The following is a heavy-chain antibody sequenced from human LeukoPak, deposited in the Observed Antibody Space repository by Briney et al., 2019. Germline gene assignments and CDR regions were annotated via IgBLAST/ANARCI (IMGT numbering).Heavy chain of an antibody. V-gene: IGHV1-24*01. CDR2: FNPDDGET. D-gene: IGHD3-10*01. CDR1: GYTLTDLS. J-gene: IGHJ4*02. Sequence: EASVKVSCKVSGYTLTDLSMHWARQAPGKGLEWMGGFNPDDGETIYAQKFQGRVTMTEDTSTDTAYMELSSLRSEDTGVYYCATGQFGELFDYWGQGTLVTVSS. CDR3: ATGQFGELFDY.